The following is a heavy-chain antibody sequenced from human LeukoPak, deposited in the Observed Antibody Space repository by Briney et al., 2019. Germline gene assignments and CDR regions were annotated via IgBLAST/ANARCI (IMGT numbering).Heavy chain of an antibody. V-gene: IGHV3-21*01. D-gene: IGHD5-24*01. CDR3: ARDGPPRCAFDI. Sequence: GGSLRLSYAASKFTFSAYSMKWVRQAPGKGLQWVSSISSRSSYKYCADSVKGRFTISRDNAKNSLYLQMNRLRAEDTAVYYCARDGPPRCAFDIWGQGTMVSVSS. J-gene: IGHJ3*02. CDR1: KFTFSAYS. CDR2: ISSRSSYK.